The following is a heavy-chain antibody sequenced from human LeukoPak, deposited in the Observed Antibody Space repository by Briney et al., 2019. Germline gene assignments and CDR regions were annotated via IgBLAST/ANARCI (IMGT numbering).Heavy chain of an antibody. D-gene: IGHD1-26*01. CDR2: IYHSGST. CDR1: GYSISSGYY. CDR3: ARDQRIVGAPFDY. V-gene: IGHV4-38-2*02. J-gene: IGHJ4*02. Sequence: PSETLSLTCTVSGYSISSGYYWGWIRQPPGKGLEWIGSIYHSGSTYYNPSLKSRVTISVDTSKNQFSLKLSSVTAADTAVYYCARDQRIVGAPFDYWGQGTLVTVSS.